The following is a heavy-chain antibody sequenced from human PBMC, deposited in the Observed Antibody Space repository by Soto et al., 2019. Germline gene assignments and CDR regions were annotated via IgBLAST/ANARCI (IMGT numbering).Heavy chain of an antibody. CDR1: GCTFSSYA. CDR2: ISGSGGST. J-gene: IGHJ6*02. Sequence: GGSLRLSCAASGCTFSSYAMSWVRQAPGKGLEWVSAISGSGGSTYYADSVKGRFTISRDNSKNTLYLQMNSLRAEDTAVYYCAKDAIYGSSGSGRPGDYYGMDVWGQGTTVTVSS. V-gene: IGHV3-23*01. D-gene: IGHD3-22*01. CDR3: AKDAIYGSSGSGRPGDYYGMDV.